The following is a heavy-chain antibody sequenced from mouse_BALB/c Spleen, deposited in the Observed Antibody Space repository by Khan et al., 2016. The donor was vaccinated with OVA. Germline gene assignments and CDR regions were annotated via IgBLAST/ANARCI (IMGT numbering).Heavy chain of an antibody. CDR3: VRQLSDAMDY. J-gene: IGHJ4*01. D-gene: IGHD1-3*01. Sequence: EVKLLESGGGLVQPGGFLKLSCAASGFDFSRYWMSWVRQAPGQGLEWIGEINPDSSTINYTPSLTDKFVISRDNAKNTVYLHLIIVRSEDTALFCCVRQLSDAMDYWGQGTSVTVSA. CDR2: INPDSSTI. CDR1: GFDFSRYW. V-gene: IGHV4-1*02.